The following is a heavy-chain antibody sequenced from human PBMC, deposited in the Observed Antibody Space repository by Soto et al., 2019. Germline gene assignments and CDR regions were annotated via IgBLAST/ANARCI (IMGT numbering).Heavy chain of an antibody. D-gene: IGHD3-3*01. CDR1: GYSISSGYY. J-gene: IGHJ6*02. CDR3: ARAYYDFWSGYLYYYGMDV. V-gene: IGHV4-38-2*01. Sequence: SETLSLTCAVSGYSISSGYYWGWIRQPPGKGLEWIGSIYHSGSTYYNPSLKSRVTISVDTSKNQFSLKLSSVTAADTAVYYCARAYYDFWSGYLYYYGMDVWGQGTLVTVSS. CDR2: IYHSGST.